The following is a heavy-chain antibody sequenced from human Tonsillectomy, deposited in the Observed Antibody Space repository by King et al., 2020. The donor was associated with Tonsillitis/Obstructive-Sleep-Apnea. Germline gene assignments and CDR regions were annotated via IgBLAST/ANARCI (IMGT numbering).Heavy chain of an antibody. CDR1: GFTFSSYG. D-gene: IGHD3-3*01. J-gene: IGHJ4*02. CDR3: AKGQTYYDFWSGYPRFDY. V-gene: IGHV3-30*18. CDR2: ISYDGSNK. Sequence: VQLVESGGGVVQPGRSLRLSCAASGFTFSSYGMHWVRQAPGKGLEWVAVISYDGSNKYYADSVKGRFTISRDNSKNTLYLQMNSLRAEDTAVYYCAKGQTYYDFWSGYPRFDYWGQGTLVTVPS.